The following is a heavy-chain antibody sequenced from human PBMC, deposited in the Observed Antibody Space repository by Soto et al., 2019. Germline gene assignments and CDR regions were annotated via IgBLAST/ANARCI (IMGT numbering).Heavy chain of an antibody. V-gene: IGHV1-69*01. CDR3: ARGALVEATTYYYYGMDV. CDR2: IIPIFGTA. CDR1: GGTFSSYA. D-gene: IGHD5-12*01. Sequence: QVQLVQSGAEVKKPGSSVKVSCKASGGTFSSYAISWVRQAPGQGLEWRGGIIPIFGTANYAQKFQGRVTITADESTSTAYMELSSLRSEDTAVYYCARGALVEATTYYYYGMDVWGQGTTVTVSS. J-gene: IGHJ6*02.